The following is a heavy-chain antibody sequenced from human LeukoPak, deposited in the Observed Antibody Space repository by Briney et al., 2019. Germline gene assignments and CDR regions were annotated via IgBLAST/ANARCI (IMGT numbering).Heavy chain of an antibody. D-gene: IGHD6-19*01. CDR1: GFTFSDYY. CDR2: ISSSGSTI. CDR3: ARVSSSGWRGLDY. V-gene: IGHV3-11*01. Sequence: GGSLRLSCAATGFTFSDYYMSWIRQAPGKGLEWVSYISSSGSTIYYADSVKGRFTISRDNAKNSLYLQMNSLRAEDTAVYYCARVSSSGWRGLDYWGQGTLVTVSS. J-gene: IGHJ4*02.